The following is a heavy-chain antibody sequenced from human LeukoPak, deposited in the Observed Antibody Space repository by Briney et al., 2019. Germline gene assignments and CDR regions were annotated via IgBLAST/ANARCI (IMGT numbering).Heavy chain of an antibody. CDR1: GGSISDYY. J-gene: IGHJ6*03. Sequence: SETLSLTCTVSGGSISDYYWNWIRQPPGKGLEWIGNIYYSGSTTYNPSLKGRVTMSVDTAKNQFSLTVRSVTAADTAVYYCARGDFCSKSNCYLRPMDVWGKGTTVTVSS. V-gene: IGHV4-59*01. CDR3: ARGDFCSKSNCYLRPMDV. CDR2: IYYSGST. D-gene: IGHD3-3*01.